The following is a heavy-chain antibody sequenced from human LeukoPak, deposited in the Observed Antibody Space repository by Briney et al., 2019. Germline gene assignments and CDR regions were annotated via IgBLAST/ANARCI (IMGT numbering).Heavy chain of an antibody. V-gene: IGHV3-7*03. CDR1: GFTFSSYW. D-gene: IGHD6-13*01. CDR2: IKQDGSEK. J-gene: IGHJ4*02. CDR3: AKDQAAPVDYFDY. Sequence: GGSLRLSCAASGFTFSSYWMSWVRQAPGKGLEWVANIKQDGSEKYYVDSVKGRFTISRDNAKNSLYLQMNSLRAEDTAVYYCAKDQAAPVDYFDYWGQGTLVTVSS.